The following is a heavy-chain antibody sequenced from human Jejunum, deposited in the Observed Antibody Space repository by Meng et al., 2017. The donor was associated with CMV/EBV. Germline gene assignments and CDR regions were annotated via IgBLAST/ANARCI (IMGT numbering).Heavy chain of an antibody. V-gene: IGHV1-18*04. J-gene: IGHJ4*02. Sequence: QVHLLQSGAEVKKPGAAVNIACKTSGYTFTDHTIGWVRQAPGQGIEWVGWISLGNGQTVYGHKLQGRVTVTTDTSTSTAYMELRSLRSDDTAMYYCARDVWGFDYWGQGTLVTVSS. D-gene: IGHD7-27*01. CDR2: ISLGNGQT. CDR1: GYTFTDHT. CDR3: ARDVWGFDY.